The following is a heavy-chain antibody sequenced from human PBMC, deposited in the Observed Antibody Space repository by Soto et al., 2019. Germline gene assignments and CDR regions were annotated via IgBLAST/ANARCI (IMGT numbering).Heavy chain of an antibody. CDR2: SKSKADGETT. J-gene: IGHJ4*02. Sequence: GYVRLSCTVSGFTFSNACMRWDRQDPGKGLEWVGRSKSKADGETTDYAAPVRDRFTILRDDSKDTLYLQMDSLKTEDTAMYYFTKWYGPSDYWGQGA. CDR1: GFTFSNAC. V-gene: IGHV3-15*01. CDR3: TKWYGPSDY. D-gene: IGHD2-15*01.